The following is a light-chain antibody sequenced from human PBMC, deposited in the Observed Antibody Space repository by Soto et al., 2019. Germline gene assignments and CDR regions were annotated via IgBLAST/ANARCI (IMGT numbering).Light chain of an antibody. J-gene: IGKJ5*01. CDR1: QSVSSNY. V-gene: IGKV3-20*01. CDR3: QQYGSSSPTT. CDR2: GAS. Sequence: EIVLTQSPGTLSLSPGEGATLSCRASQSVSSNYLAWYQQRPGQAPRLLIYGASSRATGIPDRFSGGGSGTDFTLTISRLEPEDFAVYYCQQYGSSSPTTFGRGTRLEIE.